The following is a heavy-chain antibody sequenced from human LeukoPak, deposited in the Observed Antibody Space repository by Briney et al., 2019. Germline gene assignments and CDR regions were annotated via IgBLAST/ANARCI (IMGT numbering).Heavy chain of an antibody. Sequence: GGSLRLSCAASGFTFSSYWMSWVRQAPGKGLEWVSAISGSGGSTYYADSVKGRFTISRDNSKNTLYLQMNSLRAEDTAVYYCARDRVPSSTWWEDYYYGMDVWGQGTTVTVSS. D-gene: IGHD1-26*01. CDR1: GFTFSSYW. J-gene: IGHJ6*02. CDR3: ARDRVPSSTWWEDYYYGMDV. CDR2: ISGSGGST. V-gene: IGHV3-23*01.